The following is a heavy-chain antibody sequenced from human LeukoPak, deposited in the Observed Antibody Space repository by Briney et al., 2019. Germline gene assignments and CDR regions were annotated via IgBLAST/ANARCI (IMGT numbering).Heavy chain of an antibody. CDR1: GGSISSYY. Sequence: SETLSLTCTVSGGSISSYYWSWIRQPPGKGLEWIGYIYYSGSTNYNPSLKSRVTISVDTSKNQFSLKLSSVTAADTAVYYCARAGGVDTAMDANFDYWGQGTLVTVSS. CDR3: ARAGGVDTAMDANFDY. V-gene: IGHV4-59*01. D-gene: IGHD5-18*01. J-gene: IGHJ4*02. CDR2: IYYSGST.